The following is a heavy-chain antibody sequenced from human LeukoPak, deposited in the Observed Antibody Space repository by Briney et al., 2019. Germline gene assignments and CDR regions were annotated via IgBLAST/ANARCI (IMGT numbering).Heavy chain of an antibody. V-gene: IGHV1-18*04. CDR3: ARGDGENWFDP. CDR2: ISAYNGNT. J-gene: IGHJ5*02. CDR1: GSTFTSYG. Sequence: APVRVSCKPSGSTFTSYGISWVRQAPGQGLEWMGWISAYNGNTNYAQTLQGRVTMTTDTSTSTAYMELRSLRSDDTAVDYCARGDGENWFDPWGQGTLVTVSS. D-gene: IGHD3-10*01.